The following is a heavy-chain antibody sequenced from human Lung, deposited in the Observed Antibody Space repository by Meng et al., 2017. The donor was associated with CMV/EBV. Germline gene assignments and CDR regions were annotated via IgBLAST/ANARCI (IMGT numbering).Heavy chain of an antibody. D-gene: IGHD6-13*01. CDR2: IYASVTT. CDR3: ARPVIAGAPDGFDI. CDR1: GGSISSGNYH. Sequence: QVQLQESGPGLVKPSQTLSLTCAVPGGSISSGNYHWSWIRQPPGKGLEWIGYIYASVTTYYNPSLKSRLTISVDTSKNQFSLKVRSVTAADTAMYFCARPVIAGAPDGFDIWGQGTMVTVSS. J-gene: IGHJ3*02. V-gene: IGHV4-30-4*01.